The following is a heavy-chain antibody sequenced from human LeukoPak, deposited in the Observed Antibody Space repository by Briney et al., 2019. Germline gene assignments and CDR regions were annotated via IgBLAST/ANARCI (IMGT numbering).Heavy chain of an antibody. Sequence: KTSETLSLTCTVSGGSISSYYWSWIRQPPGKGLEWIGYIYYSGSTNYNPSLKSRVTISVDTSKNQFSLKLSSVTAADTAVYYCARDLSRYGSGRSWGQGTLVTVSS. CDR3: ARDLSRYGSGRS. J-gene: IGHJ4*02. D-gene: IGHD3-10*01. V-gene: IGHV4-59*01. CDR1: GGSISSYY. CDR2: IYYSGST.